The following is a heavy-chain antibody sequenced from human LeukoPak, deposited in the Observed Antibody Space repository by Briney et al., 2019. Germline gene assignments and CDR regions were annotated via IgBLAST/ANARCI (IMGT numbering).Heavy chain of an antibody. CDR1: GFTLSSHE. CDR3: ARDFYDGFALNY. CDR2: IDYSGGST. J-gene: IGHJ4*02. D-gene: IGHD2/OR15-2a*01. V-gene: IGHV3-23*01. Sequence: GGSLRLSCTASGFTLSSHEMSWIRQAPGKGLEWVSSIDYSGGSTYYADSVKGRFTISRDNARNSLYLQMDNLRAEDTGVYYCARDFYDGFALNYWGQGTLVTVSS.